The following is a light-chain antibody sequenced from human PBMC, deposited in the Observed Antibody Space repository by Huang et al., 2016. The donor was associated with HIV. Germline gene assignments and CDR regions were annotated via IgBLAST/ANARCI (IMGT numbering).Light chain of an antibody. CDR2: WAS. CDR3: QQYYSTPQT. CDR1: QSVLYSSNNKNY. J-gene: IGKJ1*01. V-gene: IGKV4-1*01. Sequence: DIVMTQSPDSLAVSLGERATINCKSSQSVLYSSNNKNYLAWYQQKPGQPPKLLIYWASTREAGGPDRCSGSGSGTDCTRTISSMQAEDVAVDYCQQYYSTPQTFGQGTKVEIK.